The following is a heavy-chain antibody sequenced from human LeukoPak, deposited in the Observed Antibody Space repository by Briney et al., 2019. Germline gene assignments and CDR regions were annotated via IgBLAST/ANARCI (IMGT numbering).Heavy chain of an antibody. CDR1: GYTFTSYY. V-gene: IGHV1-46*01. CDR3: ARGLVEMATVNDAFDI. CDR2: INPSGGST. J-gene: IGHJ3*02. D-gene: IGHD5-24*01. Sequence: ASVKVSCKASGYTFTSYYMHWVRQAPGQGLEWMGIINPSGGSTSYAQKFQGRVTMTRDTSTSTVYMELSSLRSEDTAVYYCARGLVEMATVNDAFDIWGQGTMVTVSS.